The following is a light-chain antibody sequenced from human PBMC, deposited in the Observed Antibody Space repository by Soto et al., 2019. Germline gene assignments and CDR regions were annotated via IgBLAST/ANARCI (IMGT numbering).Light chain of an antibody. CDR2: EVS. CDR1: SSDVGGYNY. Sequence: QSVLTQPASVSASPGQSITISCTGTSSDVGGYNYVSWYQQHPGKAPKLMIYEVSNRPSGVSNRFSGSKSGNTASLTTSGLQAEDEADYYCSSYTSSSTLVFGTGTKVT. J-gene: IGLJ1*01. V-gene: IGLV2-14*01. CDR3: SSYTSSSTLV.